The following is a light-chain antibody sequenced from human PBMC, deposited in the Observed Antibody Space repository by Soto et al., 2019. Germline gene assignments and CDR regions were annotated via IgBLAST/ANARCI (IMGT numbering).Light chain of an antibody. CDR1: QSVSSN. V-gene: IGKV3-15*01. Sequence: EIVITQSPATLSVSPGERATLSCRASQSVSSNLAWYQQKPGQAPRLLIYGASTRATGIPARFSGSGSGTEFTLTIRSLQSEDFAVYYCQQYNNWPPKTFGQGTKVDIK. J-gene: IGKJ1*01. CDR2: GAS. CDR3: QQYNNWPPKT.